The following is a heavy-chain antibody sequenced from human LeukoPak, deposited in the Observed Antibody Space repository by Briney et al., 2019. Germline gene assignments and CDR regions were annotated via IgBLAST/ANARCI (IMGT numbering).Heavy chain of an antibody. J-gene: IGHJ4*02. Sequence: SETLSLTCAVYGGSFSGYYWSWIRQPPGKGLEWIGEINHSGSTNYNPSLKSRVTISVDTSKNQFSLKLSSVTAVDTAVYYCARGFYSSSWYFSPKFDYWGQGTLVTVSS. V-gene: IGHV4-34*01. CDR3: ARGFYSSSWYFSPKFDY. CDR2: INHSGST. CDR1: GGSFSGYY. D-gene: IGHD6-13*01.